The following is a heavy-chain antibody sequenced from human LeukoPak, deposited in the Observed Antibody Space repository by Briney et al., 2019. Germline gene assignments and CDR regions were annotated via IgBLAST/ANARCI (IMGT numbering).Heavy chain of an antibody. V-gene: IGHV3-7*04. CDR2: ITHSGNVS. CDR1: GFTFSSYR. J-gene: IGHJ6*02. CDR3: ARGGGLDV. Sequence: WVTLTLYGAASGFTFSSYRMNWARPAPGRVVEWVVSITHSGNVSYYVDSVKGRFTISRDNAKNSLYLQMSNWRAEEAVVYFGARGGGLDVWGQGAMVTVSS.